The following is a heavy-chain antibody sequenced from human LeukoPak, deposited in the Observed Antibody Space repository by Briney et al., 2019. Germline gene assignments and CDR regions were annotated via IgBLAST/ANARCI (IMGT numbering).Heavy chain of an antibody. D-gene: IGHD3-9*01. CDR1: GGSISSHY. CDR3: ARAPLSYDILTGYPSPYNYYGMDV. Sequence: SETPSLTCTVSGGSISSHYWSWIRQPPGKGLDWIGYIYYSGSTNYNPSLKSRVAISVDTSKNQFSLKLSSVTAADTAVYYCARAPLSYDILTGYPSPYNYYGMDVWGQGTTVTVSS. J-gene: IGHJ6*02. V-gene: IGHV4-59*11. CDR2: IYYSGST.